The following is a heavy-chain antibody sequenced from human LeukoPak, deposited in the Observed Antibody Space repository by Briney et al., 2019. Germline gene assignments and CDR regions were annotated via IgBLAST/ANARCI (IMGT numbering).Heavy chain of an antibody. D-gene: IGHD6-19*01. CDR1: GYSFTSYG. CDR2: INPYNGNT. V-gene: IGHV1-18*01. J-gene: IGHJ3*02. CDR3: ARWSYSSDWYFGTFDI. Sequence: ASVKVSCKASGYSFTSYGITWVRQAPGQGLEWMGWINPYNGNTNYAQKLQGRVTITTDTSTRTAYMGLRSLRSGDTAVYYCARWSYSSDWYFGTFDIWGQGKTVSISS.